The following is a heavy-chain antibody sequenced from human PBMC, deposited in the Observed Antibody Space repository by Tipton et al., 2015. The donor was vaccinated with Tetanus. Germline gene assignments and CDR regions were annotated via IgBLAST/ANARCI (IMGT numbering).Heavy chain of an antibody. CDR3: ARDQARGARGWNYFDY. CDR1: GDSIDGGTFY. CDR2: IYYSGST. V-gene: IGHV4-31*03. D-gene: IGHD1-26*01. Sequence: TLSLTCTVSGDSIDGGTFYWGWIRQHPGKGLEWIGDIYYSGSTYYNPSLKSRVSISVDTSKNQFSLKLNSVTAADTAVYYCARDQARGARGWNYFDYWGQGTLVTVSS. J-gene: IGHJ4*02.